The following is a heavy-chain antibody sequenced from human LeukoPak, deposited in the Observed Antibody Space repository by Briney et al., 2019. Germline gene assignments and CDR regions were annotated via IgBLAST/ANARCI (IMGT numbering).Heavy chain of an antibody. V-gene: IGHV4-59*01. CDR2: IYFGGST. CDR1: GGFICNYC. J-gene: IGHJ4*02. D-gene: IGHD2-2*01. Sequence: PSENLSLTGTVSGGFICNYCWSWLRQSPGQGLMWIGYIYFGGSTNDNPSLSSGVTMSVDTSTNQFSLKVSSVTAADTAVYYCARVGLTIPCSTGCFANYFDYWGQGSLVTVSS. CDR3: ARVGLTIPCSTGCFANYFDY.